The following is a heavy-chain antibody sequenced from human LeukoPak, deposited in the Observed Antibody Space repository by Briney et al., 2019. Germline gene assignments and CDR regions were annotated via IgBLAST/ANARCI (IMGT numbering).Heavy chain of an antibody. J-gene: IGHJ6*02. Sequence: GGSLRLSCAASGFTFSTYGMRWVRQAPGKGLEWVAFIQYDGSNKYYADSVKGRFTISRDNAKNSLYLQVNSLRAEDTAVYYCARDPGDYYGMDVWGQGTTVTVSS. CDR3: ARDPGDYYGMDV. D-gene: IGHD1-14*01. CDR1: GFTFSTYG. CDR2: IQYDGSNK. V-gene: IGHV3-30*02.